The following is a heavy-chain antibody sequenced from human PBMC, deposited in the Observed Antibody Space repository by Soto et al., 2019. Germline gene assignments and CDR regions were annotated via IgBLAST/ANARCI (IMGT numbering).Heavy chain of an antibody. V-gene: IGHV1-46*01. J-gene: IGHJ5*02. Sequence: QVRLVQSGAEVKAPGASVKVSCKAPGDTFTSYYMHWVRQAPGHGLEWMGVINPNGGSTRFAPKFQGRVTMTRDTSTSTVYMELRGLTSEDTAVYYCARSSGGGYGIMIEGTNWFAPWGQGTLVTVSS. CDR3: ARSSGGGYGIMIEGTNWFAP. D-gene: IGHD3-16*01. CDR1: GDTFTSYY. CDR2: INPNGGST.